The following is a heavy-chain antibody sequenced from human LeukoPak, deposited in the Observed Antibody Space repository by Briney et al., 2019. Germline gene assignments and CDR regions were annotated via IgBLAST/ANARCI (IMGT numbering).Heavy chain of an antibody. Sequence: SETLSLTCSVSGGSMSDYSLSWIRQPAGKGLQWIGHIDTSGDINYNPSLKSRVTMSQDRSKNHFSLEVISVTDADTAVYYCARAASGDSVYYGSGRRYPYYNMDVWGKGTTVTISS. V-gene: IGHV4-4*07. CDR3: ARAASGDSVYYGSGRRYPYYNMDV. CDR2: IDTSGDI. D-gene: IGHD3-10*01. CDR1: GGSMSDYS. J-gene: IGHJ6*03.